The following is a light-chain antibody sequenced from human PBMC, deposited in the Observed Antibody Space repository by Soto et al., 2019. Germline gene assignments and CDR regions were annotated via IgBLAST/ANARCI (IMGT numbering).Light chain of an antibody. CDR2: RNN. CDR1: SSNIGSNT. CDR3: AAWDGSLKGYV. Sequence: QSVLTQPPSTSGTPGQRVTISCSGSSSNIGSNTVNWNQQLPGTAPKLLIYRNNQRPSGVPDRFSGSKSCTSASLAISGLQSEDEADYYCAAWDGSLKGYVFATGTKVTVL. J-gene: IGLJ1*01. V-gene: IGLV1-44*01.